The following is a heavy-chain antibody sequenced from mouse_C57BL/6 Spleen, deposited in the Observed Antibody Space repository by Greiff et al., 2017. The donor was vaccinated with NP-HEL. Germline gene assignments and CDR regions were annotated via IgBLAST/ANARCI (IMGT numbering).Heavy chain of an antibody. V-gene: IGHV1-59*01. D-gene: IGHD1-1*01. CDR2: IDPSDSYT. CDR1: GYTFTSYW. CDR3: ARRGYGSSYGYFDV. Sequence: VQLQQPGAELVRPGTSVKLSCKASGYTFTSYWMHWVKQRPGQGLEWIGVIDPSDSYTNYNQKFKGKATLTVDTSSSTAYMQLSSLTSEDSAVYYGARRGYGSSYGYFDVWGTGTTVTVSS. J-gene: IGHJ1*03.